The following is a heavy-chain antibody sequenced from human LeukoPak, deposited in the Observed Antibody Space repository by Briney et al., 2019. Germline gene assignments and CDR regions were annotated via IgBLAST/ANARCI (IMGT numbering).Heavy chain of an antibody. Sequence: TGGSLRLSCAASGFTFSSYGMSWVRQAPGKGLEWVSSISSTGGTTYYADSVKGRFTISRDNSKNTLYLQMNSLRVEDTAVYYCTRDPRNLDYWGQGTLVTVSS. CDR1: GFTFSSYG. V-gene: IGHV3-23*01. D-gene: IGHD1-14*01. J-gene: IGHJ4*02. CDR3: TRDPRNLDY. CDR2: ISSTGGTT.